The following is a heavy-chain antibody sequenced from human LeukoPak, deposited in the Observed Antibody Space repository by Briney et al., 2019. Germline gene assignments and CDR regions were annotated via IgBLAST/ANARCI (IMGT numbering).Heavy chain of an antibody. CDR1: GFTFSSYS. CDR2: ISSSSSYI. D-gene: IGHD4-17*01. Sequence: GGSLRLSCSASGFTFSSYSMNWVRQAPGKGLEWVSSISSSSSYIYYADSVKGRFTISRDNAKNSLYLQMNSLRAEDTAVYYCARNPDYGEAPYWGQGTLVTVSS. V-gene: IGHV3-21*01. J-gene: IGHJ4*02. CDR3: ARNPDYGEAPY.